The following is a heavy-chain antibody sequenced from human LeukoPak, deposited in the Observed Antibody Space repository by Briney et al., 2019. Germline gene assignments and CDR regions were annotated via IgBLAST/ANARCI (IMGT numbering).Heavy chain of an antibody. CDR1: GFTFSSYD. CDR3: ARGRFEYSSSTLTYYFDY. V-gene: IGHV3-13*01. J-gene: IGHJ4*02. D-gene: IGHD6-6*01. CDR2: IGTAGDT. Sequence: PGGSLRLSCTASGFTFSSYDMHWVRHAPGKGLEWVSAIGTAGDTYYPGSVKGRFTISRENAKNSLYLQMNSLRAGDTAVYYCARGRFEYSSSTLTYYFDYWGQGALVTVSS.